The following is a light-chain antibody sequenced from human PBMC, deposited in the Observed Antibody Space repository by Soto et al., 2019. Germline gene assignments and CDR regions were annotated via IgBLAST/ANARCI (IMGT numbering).Light chain of an antibody. Sequence: QSVLPQPPSASGTPGQRVTIACSGSSSNIGSNYVYWYQQLPGTAPKLLIYSNNQRPSGVPDRFSGSKSGTSASLAISGLRSDDAADYYCAAWDDRLSGYVFGTGTKLTVL. J-gene: IGLJ1*01. V-gene: IGLV1-47*02. CDR2: SNN. CDR3: AAWDDRLSGYV. CDR1: SSNIGSNY.